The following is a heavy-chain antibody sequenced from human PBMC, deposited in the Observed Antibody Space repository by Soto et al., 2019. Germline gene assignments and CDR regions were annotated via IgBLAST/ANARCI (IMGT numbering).Heavy chain of an antibody. CDR1: GGSISNYY. CDR2: MYYSGST. D-gene: IGHD2-15*01. Sequence: SETLSLTCTVSGGSISNYYCSWIRQPPGKGLEWIGYMYYSGSTNYNPSLKSRVTISIDTSKNQFSLKLSSVTAADTAVYYCARAGTATLSDYWGQGTLVTVS. V-gene: IGHV4-59*01. J-gene: IGHJ4*02. CDR3: ARAGTATLSDY.